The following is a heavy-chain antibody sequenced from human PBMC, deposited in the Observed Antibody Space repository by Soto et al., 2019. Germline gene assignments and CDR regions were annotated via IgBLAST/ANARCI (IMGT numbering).Heavy chain of an antibody. V-gene: IGHV4-30-4*02. CDR1: GGPISSGDYY. D-gene: IGHD3-3*01. J-gene: IGHJ5*01. CDR3: ARGGRLFWSGYYVIFPGYNCFHS. Sequence: SETLSLTSTVSGGPISSGDYYWIWIRQPPRKGLEWIGYIYYSGSTYYNPSLKSRVTIPVDTSKNQFSLRLSSVTAAHTAVYYCARGGRLFWSGYYVIFPGYNCFHSCRQGTLGTVSS. CDR2: IYYSGST.